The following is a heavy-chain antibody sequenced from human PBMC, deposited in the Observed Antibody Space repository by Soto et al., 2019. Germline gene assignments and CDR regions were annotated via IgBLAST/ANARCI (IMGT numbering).Heavy chain of an antibody. J-gene: IGHJ6*02. Sequence: EVQLVESGGGLVKPGRSLRLSCTASGFTFGDYAMSWFRQAPGKGLEWVGFIRSKAYGGTTEYAASVKGRFTISRDDSKSIAYLQMNSLKTEDTAVYYCTRGNRGYSYGRLPSYYYGMDVWGQGTTVTVSS. CDR3: TRGNRGYSYGRLPSYYYGMDV. CDR1: GFTFGDYA. V-gene: IGHV3-49*05. CDR2: IRSKAYGGTT. D-gene: IGHD5-18*01.